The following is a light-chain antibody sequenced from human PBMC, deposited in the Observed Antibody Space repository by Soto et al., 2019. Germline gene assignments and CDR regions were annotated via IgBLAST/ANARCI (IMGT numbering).Light chain of an antibody. CDR1: SSNIGSNT. Sequence: QSVLTQPPSASGTPGQRGTISCSGSSSNIGSNTVNWYQQLPGTAPKLLIYSANQRPSEVPDRFSGSKSGTSASLAISGLQSDDEADYYCAAWDDSLNGSNWVFGGGTKLTVL. CDR3: AAWDDSLNGSNWV. J-gene: IGLJ3*02. V-gene: IGLV1-44*01. CDR2: SAN.